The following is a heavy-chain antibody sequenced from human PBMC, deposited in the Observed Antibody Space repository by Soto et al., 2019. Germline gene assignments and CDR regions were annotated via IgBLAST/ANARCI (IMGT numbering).Heavy chain of an antibody. Sequence: GSLRLSCEASGFSFSTYSMHWVRQAPGKGLEWVSSIGRRSDIYYADSVKGRFTISRDNAKSSVSLQMNSLRDEDTAVYYCAREETAWPLAYGLDVWGQGTTVTVSS. V-gene: IGHV3-21*01. CDR2: IGRRSDI. CDR1: GFSFSTYS. J-gene: IGHJ6*02. CDR3: AREETAWPLAYGLDV. D-gene: IGHD2-21*02.